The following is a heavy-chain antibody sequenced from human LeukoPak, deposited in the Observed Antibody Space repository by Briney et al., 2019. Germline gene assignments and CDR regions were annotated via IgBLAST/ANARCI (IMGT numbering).Heavy chain of an antibody. Sequence: GGSLRLSCAASGFPFSTYAMNWVRQAPGKGLEWVSTISGSGGSTYYADSVKGRFTISRDNSKNTLYLQMNSLRAEDTAVYYCAKAKYSGSSPFDYWGQGTLVTVSS. CDR1: GFPFSTYA. D-gene: IGHD1-26*01. V-gene: IGHV3-23*01. J-gene: IGHJ4*02. CDR3: AKAKYSGSSPFDY. CDR2: ISGSGGST.